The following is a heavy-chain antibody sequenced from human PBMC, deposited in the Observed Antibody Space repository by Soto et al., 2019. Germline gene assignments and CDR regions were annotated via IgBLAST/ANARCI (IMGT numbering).Heavy chain of an antibody. CDR2: INHSGST. Sequence: QVQLQQWGAGLLKPSETLSLTCAVYGGSFSGYYWSWIRQPPGKGLEWIGEINHSGSTNYNPSLKRRVTISVDTSKNQFSLKLSSVTAADTAVYYCARGGRSMAGTIFDYWGQGTLVTVSS. CDR1: GGSFSGYY. J-gene: IGHJ4*02. V-gene: IGHV4-34*01. CDR3: ARGGRSMAGTIFDY. D-gene: IGHD6-19*01.